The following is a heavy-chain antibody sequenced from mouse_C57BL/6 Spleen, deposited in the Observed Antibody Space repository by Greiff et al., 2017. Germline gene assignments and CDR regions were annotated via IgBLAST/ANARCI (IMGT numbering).Heavy chain of an antibody. D-gene: IGHD1-1*01. CDR3: VSYCDGSSSYAMDY. CDR2: IDPSDSYT. CDR1: GYTFTSYW. Sequence: QVQLQQPGAELVRPGTSVKLSCKASGYTFTSYWMHWVKQRPGQGLEWIGVIDPSDSYTNYNQKFKGKATLTVDTSSSTAYMQLSSLTSEDSAVYYCVSYCDGSSSYAMDYWGQGTSVTVSS. J-gene: IGHJ4*01. V-gene: IGHV1-59*01.